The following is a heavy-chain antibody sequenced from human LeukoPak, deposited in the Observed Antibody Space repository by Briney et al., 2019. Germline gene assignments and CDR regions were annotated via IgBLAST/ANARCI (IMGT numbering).Heavy chain of an antibody. CDR3: ASLACNGDNSYSVAS. D-gene: IGHD2-15*01. J-gene: IGHJ4*02. Sequence: GGSLRLSCAASGFTFSTYTMNWVRQAPGKGLEWVSYINRDSTTAYYADSVKGRFTISRDNAKNSLYLQMNSLRAEDTAVYYCASLACNGDNSYSVASWGQGPLVTVSS. CDR2: INRDSTTA. V-gene: IGHV3-48*04. CDR1: GFTFSTYT.